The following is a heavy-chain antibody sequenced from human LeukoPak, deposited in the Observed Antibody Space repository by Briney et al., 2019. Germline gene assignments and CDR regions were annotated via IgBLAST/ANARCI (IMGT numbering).Heavy chain of an antibody. Sequence: PGGSLRLSCAASGFTFSSYGMHWVRQAPGKWLEWVGVISHDGINKEYGESVKGRFTISRDNSKNTSYLQMSSLRAEDTAVYYCAKVKYTGYDFYFDNWGQGALVTVSS. V-gene: IGHV3-30*18. D-gene: IGHD5-12*01. CDR2: ISHDGINK. CDR3: AKVKYTGYDFYFDN. CDR1: GFTFSSYG. J-gene: IGHJ4*02.